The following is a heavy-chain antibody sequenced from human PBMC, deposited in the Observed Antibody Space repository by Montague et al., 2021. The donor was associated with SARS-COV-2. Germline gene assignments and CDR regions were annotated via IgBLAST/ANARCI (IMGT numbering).Heavy chain of an antibody. D-gene: IGHD3/OR15-3a*01. J-gene: IGHJ4*02. CDR3: ARAGFLGWFTTMFDY. CDR1: GFTFSSYA. CDR2: ISYDGINK. Sequence: SLRLSCAASGFTFSSYAMHWVRQAPGKGLECVALISYDGINKYYADSVEGRFTIARDNSKNTLYLQMSSLKPEDTAVYYCARAGFLGWFTTMFDYWGQGTLVTVSS. V-gene: IGHV3-30-3*01.